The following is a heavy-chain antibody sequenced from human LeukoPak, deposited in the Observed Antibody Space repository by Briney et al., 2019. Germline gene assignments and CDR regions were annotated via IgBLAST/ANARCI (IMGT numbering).Heavy chain of an antibody. J-gene: IGHJ3*02. CDR2: IYPGDSDT. CDR1: GYRFTSYW. V-gene: IGHV5-51*01. Sequence: GESLKISCKGSGYRFTSYWIGWVRQMPGKGLEWMGIIYPGDSDTRYSPSFQGQVTISADKSISTAYLQWSSLKASDTAMYYCARHRLSILTGLSPTDAFDIWGQGTMVTVSS. D-gene: IGHD3-9*01. CDR3: ARHRLSILTGLSPTDAFDI.